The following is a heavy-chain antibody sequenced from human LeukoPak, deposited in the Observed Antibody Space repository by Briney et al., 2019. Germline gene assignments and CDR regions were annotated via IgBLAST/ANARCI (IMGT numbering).Heavy chain of an antibody. V-gene: IGHV4-39*01. J-gene: IGHJ4*02. CDR3: ARHVGITMIVVVSNGCYFDY. CDR2: IYYSGST. Sequence: SETLSLTCTVSGGSISSSSYYWGWIRQPPGKGLEWIGSIYYSGSTYYNPSLKSRVTISVDTSKKQFSLKLSSVTAADTAVYYCARHVGITMIVVVSNGCYFDYWGQGTLVTVSS. CDR1: GGSISSSSYY. D-gene: IGHD3-22*01.